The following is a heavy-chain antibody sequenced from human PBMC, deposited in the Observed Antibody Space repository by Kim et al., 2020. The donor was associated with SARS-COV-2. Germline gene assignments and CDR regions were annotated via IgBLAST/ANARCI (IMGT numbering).Heavy chain of an antibody. CDR3: ARDYVGKTYDDILTGHYNPFRDNRMDV. J-gene: IGHJ6*02. Sequence: GGSLRLSCAASGFTFSSYSMNWVRQAPGKGLEWVSSISGSSSYTNYADSVKGRFTISRDNAKNSLYLQMSSLRAEDTAVYYCARDYVGKTYDDILTGHYNPFRDNRMDVWGQGTTVTVSS. D-gene: IGHD3-9*01. V-gene: IGHV3-21*01. CDR2: ISGSSSYT. CDR1: GFTFSSYS.